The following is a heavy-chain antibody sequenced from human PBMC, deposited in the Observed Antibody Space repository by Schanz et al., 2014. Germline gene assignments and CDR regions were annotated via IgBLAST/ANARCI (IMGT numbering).Heavy chain of an antibody. CDR3: TRDTDYHFDY. CDR1: GFTFSSSW. Sequence: EVHLVESGGGLVQPGGSLRLSCAASGFTFSSSWMHWVRQAPGKGLVWVSRTSHDGSFTTFADSVKGRFTISRDNARNTLYLQMNRLRAEYTAVYYCTRDTDYHFDYWGQGTLVTVSS. J-gene: IGHJ4*02. V-gene: IGHV3-74*01. CDR2: TSHDGSFT. D-gene: IGHD4-17*01.